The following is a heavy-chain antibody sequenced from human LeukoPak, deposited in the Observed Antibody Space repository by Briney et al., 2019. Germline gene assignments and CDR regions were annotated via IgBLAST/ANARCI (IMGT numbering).Heavy chain of an antibody. CDR2: IFYRGTT. V-gene: IGHV4-39*01. CDR1: GDSISSRSYY. CDR3: ARQGGGPKDFGSGSPNFDY. D-gene: IGHD3-10*01. Sequence: SETLSLTCTVSGDSISSRSYYWDWIRQPPGGGLEWIGSIFYRGTTYYNPSLKSRVTISLDTSKNQFSLKLSSVTAADTAVYYCARQGGGPKDFGSGSPNFDYWGQGTLVTVSS. J-gene: IGHJ4*02.